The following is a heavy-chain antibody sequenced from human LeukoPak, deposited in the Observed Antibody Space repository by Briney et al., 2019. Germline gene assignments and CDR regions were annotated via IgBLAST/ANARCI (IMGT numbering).Heavy chain of an antibody. J-gene: IGHJ6*02. D-gene: IGHD3-10*01. CDR3: AAGPPYYYGSGSYYSPSNYYYYGMDV. Sequence: PQTSVKVSCKASGFTFTSSAMQWVRQARGQRLEWIGWIVVGSGNTNYAQKFQERVTITRDMSTSTAYMELSSLRSEDTAVYYCAAGPPYYYGSGSYYSPSNYYYYGMDVWGQGTTVTVSS. V-gene: IGHV1-58*02. CDR2: IVVGSGNT. CDR1: GFTFTSSA.